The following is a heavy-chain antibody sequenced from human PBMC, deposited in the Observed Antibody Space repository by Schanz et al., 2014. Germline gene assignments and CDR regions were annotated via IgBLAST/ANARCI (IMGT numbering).Heavy chain of an antibody. J-gene: IGHJ4*02. CDR2: IYRSGST. V-gene: IGHV3-66*01. Sequence: VQLVESGGGVVQPGGSLRLSCVGSGYSFSDYDMYWIRQAPGQGLEWVSLIYRSGSTYYADSVKGRFTISRDNSDNRLYLQMNSLRADDTAVYYCARAYSIDGSGWYRLHYWGQGTLVTVSS. CDR1: GYSFSDYD. D-gene: IGHD6-19*01. CDR3: ARAYSIDGSGWYRLHY.